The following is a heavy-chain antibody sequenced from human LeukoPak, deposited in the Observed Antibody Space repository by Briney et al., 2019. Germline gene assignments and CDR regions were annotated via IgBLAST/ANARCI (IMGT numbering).Heavy chain of an antibody. J-gene: IGHJ5*02. CDR1: GGSISNDGYF. V-gene: IGHV4-31*11. Sequence: SETLSLTCAVSGGSISNDGYFRSWIRQRPGKGLEWIGYIHYSGRTFYNPSLNSRVTISVGAAQNLVSLKLDSVTAADTGVYYCARDAIEFSGWFDPWGPGTLVTVSS. CDR3: ARDAIEFSGWFDP. CDR2: IHYSGRT. D-gene: IGHD3-10*01.